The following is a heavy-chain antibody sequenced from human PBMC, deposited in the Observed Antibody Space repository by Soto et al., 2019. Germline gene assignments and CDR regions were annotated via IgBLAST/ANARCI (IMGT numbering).Heavy chain of an antibody. D-gene: IGHD6-19*01. J-gene: IGHJ3*02. CDR2: ISYDGSNK. V-gene: IGHV3-30*18. CDR3: ANLPYIAVATSDAFDI. Sequence: QVQLVESGGGVVQPGRSLRLSCAASGFTFSSYGMHWVRQAPGKGLEWVAVISYDGSNKYYADSVKGRFTISRDNSKNTLYLQMNSLRAEDTAVYYCANLPYIAVATSDAFDIWGQGTMVTVSS. CDR1: GFTFSSYG.